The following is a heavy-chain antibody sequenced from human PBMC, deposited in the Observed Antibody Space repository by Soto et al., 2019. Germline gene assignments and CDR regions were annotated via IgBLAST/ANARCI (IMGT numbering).Heavy chain of an antibody. Sequence: SVKVSCKASGGTFSSYAISWVRQAPGQGLEWMGGIIPIFGTANYAQKFQGRVTITADESTSTAYMELSSLRSEDTAVYYCASRTHETTFLDYWGQGTLVTVSS. CDR2: IIPIFGTA. J-gene: IGHJ4*02. V-gene: IGHV1-69*13. CDR1: GGTFSSYA. CDR3: ASRTHETTFLDY. D-gene: IGHD3-16*01.